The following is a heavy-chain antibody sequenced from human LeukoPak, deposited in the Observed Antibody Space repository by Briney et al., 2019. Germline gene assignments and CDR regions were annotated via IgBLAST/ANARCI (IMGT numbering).Heavy chain of an antibody. V-gene: IGHV3-23*01. J-gene: IGHJ5*02. D-gene: IGHD3-10*01. CDR2: ISISSVDS. CDR1: GFTFVTYA. CDR3: AKDRELLFAHCWFDL. Sequence: GGSLRLSCAASGFTFVTYAMSWVRQAPGEGLEWVGGISISSVDSYYADSVKGRFSISRDDSKNTLYLQMDRLTDEDTAVYYCAKDRELLFAHCWFDLWGQGTLVTVSS.